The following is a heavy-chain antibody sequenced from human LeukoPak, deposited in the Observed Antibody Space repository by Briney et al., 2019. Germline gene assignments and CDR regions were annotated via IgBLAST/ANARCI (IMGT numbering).Heavy chain of an antibody. J-gene: IGHJ3*02. CDR1: GGSISSGGYS. Sequence: SETLSLTCAVSGGSISSGGYSWSWIRQPPGKGLEWIGYIYHSGSTYYNPSLKSRVTISVDRSKNQFSLKLSPVTAADTAVYYCARAPGKYRAAADIWGQGTMVTVSS. D-gene: IGHD6-13*01. V-gene: IGHV4-30-2*01. CDR2: IYHSGST. CDR3: ARAPGKYRAAADI.